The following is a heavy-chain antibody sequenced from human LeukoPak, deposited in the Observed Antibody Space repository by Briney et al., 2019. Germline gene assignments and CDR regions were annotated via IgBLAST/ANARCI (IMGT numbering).Heavy chain of an antibody. D-gene: IGHD3-16*02. CDR1: GYTLTELS. J-gene: IGHJ4*02. V-gene: IGHV1-18*01. Sequence: ASVKVSCKVSGYTLTELSMHWVRQAPGQGLEWMGWISAYNGNTNYAQKLQGRVTMTTDTSTSTAYMELRSLRSDDAAVYYCARAGEYYDYVWGSYRYYFDYWGQGTLVTVSS. CDR2: ISAYNGNT. CDR3: ARAGEYYDYVWGSYRYYFDY.